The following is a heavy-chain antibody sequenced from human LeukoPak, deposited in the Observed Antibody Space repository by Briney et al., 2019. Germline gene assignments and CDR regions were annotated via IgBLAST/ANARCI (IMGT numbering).Heavy chain of an antibody. D-gene: IGHD3-10*01. CDR1: GYTFTSYA. CDR2: INAGNGNT. V-gene: IGHV1-3*01. J-gene: IGHJ6*02. Sequence: GASVKVSCKASGYTFTSYAMYWVRQAPGQRLEWMGWINAGNGNTKYSQKFQGRVTITRDTSASTAYMELSSLRSEDTAVYYCASGGSGSFFNGMDVWGQGTTVTVSS. CDR3: ASGGSGSFFNGMDV.